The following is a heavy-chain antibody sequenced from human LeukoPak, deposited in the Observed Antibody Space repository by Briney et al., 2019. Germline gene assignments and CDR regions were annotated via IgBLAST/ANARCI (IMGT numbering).Heavy chain of an antibody. CDR3: ARQGAYSGYPAPYFFDY. CDR2: IYYSGST. J-gene: IGHJ4*02. V-gene: IGHV4-38-2*02. Sequence: SETLSLTCTVSGYSISSGYYWGWIRQPPGKGLEWIGYIYYSGSTNYNPSLKSRVTISVDTSKNQFSLKLSSVTAADTAVYYCARQGAYSGYPAPYFFDYWGQGTLVTVSS. CDR1: GYSISSGYY. D-gene: IGHD5-12*01.